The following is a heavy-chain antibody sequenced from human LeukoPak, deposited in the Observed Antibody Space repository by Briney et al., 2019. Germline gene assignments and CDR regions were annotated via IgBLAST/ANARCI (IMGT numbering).Heavy chain of an antibody. CDR1: RFTFSSYS. Sequence: GGSLRLSCAASRFTFSSYSMNWVRQAPGKGLEWVSSISSSSSYIYYADSVKGRFTISRDNAKNSLYLQMNSLGAEDTAVYYCARDFGAGWEEPKYSFDYWGQGILVTVSS. CDR2: ISSSSSYI. CDR3: ARDFGAGWEEPKYSFDY. D-gene: IGHD3-10*01. V-gene: IGHV3-21*01. J-gene: IGHJ4*02.